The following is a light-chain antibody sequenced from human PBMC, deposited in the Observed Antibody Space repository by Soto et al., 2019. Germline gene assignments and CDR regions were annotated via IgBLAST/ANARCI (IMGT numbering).Light chain of an antibody. V-gene: IGLV4-69*01. J-gene: IGLJ3*02. CDR1: SGHSNYA. CDR3: QTWGTDIVV. Sequence: QPVLTQSPSASASLGASVKLTCTLSSGHSNYAIAWHQQQPEKGPRYLMKLNSDGSHSKGGGIPDRFSGSSSGAERYLTISSLQSDDEADYYCQTWGTDIVVFGGGTKLTVL. CDR2: LNSDGSH.